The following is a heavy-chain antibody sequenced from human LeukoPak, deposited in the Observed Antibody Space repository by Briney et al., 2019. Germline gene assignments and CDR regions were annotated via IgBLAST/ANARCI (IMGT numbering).Heavy chain of an antibody. J-gene: IGHJ5*02. CDR1: GGTFSSYA. D-gene: IGHD2-2*01. Sequence: ASVKVSCKASGGTFSSYAISWVRQAPGQGLEWMGGIIPIFGTANYAQRFQGRVTITADKSTSTAYMELSSLRSEDTGVYYCARGPAAMGNPTDWFDPWGQGTLVTVSS. V-gene: IGHV1-69*06. CDR2: IIPIFGTA. CDR3: ARGPAAMGNPTDWFDP.